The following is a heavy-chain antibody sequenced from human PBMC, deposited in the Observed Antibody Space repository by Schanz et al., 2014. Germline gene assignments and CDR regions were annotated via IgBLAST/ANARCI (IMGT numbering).Heavy chain of an antibody. V-gene: IGHV3-23*04. CDR1: GFAFSDYA. Sequence: VQLVESGGGVVQPGKSLRLSCAASGFAFSDYAMSWVRQAPGKGLEWVSAITDSGGSTYYADSVKGRFTISRDNSKNTLYLQMNSLRAEDTAVYYCRLWFGELYYGMDVWGQGTTVTVSS. D-gene: IGHD3-10*01. CDR2: ITDSGGST. CDR3: RLWFGELYYGMDV. J-gene: IGHJ6*02.